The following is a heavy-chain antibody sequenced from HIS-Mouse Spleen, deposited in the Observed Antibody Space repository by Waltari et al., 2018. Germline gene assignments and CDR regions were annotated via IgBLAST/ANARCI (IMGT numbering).Heavy chain of an antibody. Sequence: QVQLVASGGGVVQPGRSLRLSCAASGFHFSSYAMNWVRQAPGKGLEWVAGISYDGSNKYYADSVKGRFTISRDNSKNTLYLQMNSLRAEDTAVYYCARRYSGYDLGYWGQGTLVTVSS. J-gene: IGHJ4*02. CDR3: ARRYSGYDLGY. CDR1: GFHFSSYA. V-gene: IGHV3-30*04. D-gene: IGHD5-12*01. CDR2: ISYDGSNK.